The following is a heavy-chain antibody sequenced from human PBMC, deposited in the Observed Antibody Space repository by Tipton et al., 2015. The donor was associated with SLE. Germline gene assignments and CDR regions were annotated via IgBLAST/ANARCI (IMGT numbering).Heavy chain of an antibody. D-gene: IGHD3-22*01. V-gene: IGHV4-31*03. CDR1: GGSISSGGYY. CDR3: ARAAPDALLGYDSSGYYRDYFDY. J-gene: IGHJ4*02. CDR2: TYYSGST. Sequence: TLSLTCTVSGGSISSGGYYWSWIRQHPGKGLEWIGYTYYSGSTYYNPSLKSRVTISVATSKNQFSLKLSSVTAADTAVYYCARAAPDALLGYDSSGYYRDYFDYWGQGTLVTVSS.